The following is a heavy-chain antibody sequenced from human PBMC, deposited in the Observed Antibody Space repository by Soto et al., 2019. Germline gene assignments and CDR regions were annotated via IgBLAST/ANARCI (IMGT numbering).Heavy chain of an antibody. CDR1: GGSISGYF. V-gene: IGHV4-59*01. CDR2: MSYTGNT. J-gene: IGHJ4*02. Sequence: SETLSLTCTVSGGSISGYFWNWIRQPPGKGLECIGYMSYTGNTNYNPSLTSRVSISVDTSKNQFSLNLNSVTAADTAVYYCARADTTIVPLAQWGQGTLVTVSS. CDR3: ARADTTIVPLAQ. D-gene: IGHD3-10*01.